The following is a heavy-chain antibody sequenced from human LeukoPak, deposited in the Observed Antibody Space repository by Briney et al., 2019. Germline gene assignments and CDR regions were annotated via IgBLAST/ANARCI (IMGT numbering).Heavy chain of an antibody. CDR2: ISGSGGST. J-gene: IGHJ5*02. D-gene: IGHD3-22*01. V-gene: IGHV3-23*01. CDR3: TTDLYYYDSSKSWFDP. CDR1: GFTFSSYA. Sequence: TGWSLRLSCEVSGFTFSSYAMNWVRQAPGKGLEWVSGISGSGGSTFYADSVKGRFTISRDNSKDTLYLQMNSLKTEDTAVYYCTTDLYYYDSSKSWFDPWGQGTLVTVLS.